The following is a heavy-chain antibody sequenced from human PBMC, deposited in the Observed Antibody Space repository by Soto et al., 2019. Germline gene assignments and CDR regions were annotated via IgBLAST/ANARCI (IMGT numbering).Heavy chain of an antibody. V-gene: IGHV1-69*01. CDR3: AWQSRDTPMVPFSH. CDR2: ITPLFRTP. D-gene: IGHD2-15*01. Sequence: QVHLEQSEADVRKPGSSVRVSCKASGGTADRFAISWVRQAPGEVLEWMGGITPLFRTPHYAQKFQGRVNITADGSSNATYMDLGSLTFDDTAVYYCAWQSRDTPMVPFSHWGQGTLVTVSS. CDR1: GGTADRFA. J-gene: IGHJ4*02.